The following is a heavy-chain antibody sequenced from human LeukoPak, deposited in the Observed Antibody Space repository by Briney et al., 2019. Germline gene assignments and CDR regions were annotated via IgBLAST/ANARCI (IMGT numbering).Heavy chain of an antibody. V-gene: IGHV3-33*01. CDR1: GFSFSSYG. CDR2: IWNDGSDD. D-gene: IGHD6-13*01. CDR3: ARDRPSRWFGPLDY. J-gene: IGHJ4*02. Sequence: PGGSLRLSCAASGFSFSSYGMHWVRQAPGKGLEWVAVIWNDGSDDYYKDSVKGRFTISRDNSKNTLYLQMNSLRAEDTAVYYCARDRPSRWFGPLDYWGQGTPITVYS.